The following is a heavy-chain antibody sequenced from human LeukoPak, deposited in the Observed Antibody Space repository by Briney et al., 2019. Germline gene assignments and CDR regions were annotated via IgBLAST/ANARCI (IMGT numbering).Heavy chain of an antibody. V-gene: IGHV3-30*18. CDR1: GFTFSDYY. D-gene: IGHD3-10*01. J-gene: IGHJ4*02. Sequence: GSLRLSCAASGFTFSDYYMSWIRQAPGKGLEWVAVISYDGSNKYYADSVKGRFTISRDNSKNTLYLQMNSLRAEDTAVYYCAKDLLLWFGQEDFDYWGQGTLVTVSS. CDR2: ISYDGSNK. CDR3: AKDLLLWFGQEDFDY.